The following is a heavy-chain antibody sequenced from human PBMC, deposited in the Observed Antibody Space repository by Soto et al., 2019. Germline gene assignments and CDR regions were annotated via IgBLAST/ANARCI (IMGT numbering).Heavy chain of an antibody. V-gene: IGHV3-23*01. Sequence: EVQLLESGGGLVQPGGSLRLSCAASGFTFSSYAMSWVRQAPGKGLEWVSAISGSGGSTYYADSVKGRFTISRDNSKNTLYLQMNSLRAEDTAVYYCAKDRNGGVAARRSCMDVWGQGTTVTVSS. J-gene: IGHJ6*02. CDR3: AKDRNGGVAARRSCMDV. D-gene: IGHD6-6*01. CDR2: ISGSGGST. CDR1: GFTFSSYA.